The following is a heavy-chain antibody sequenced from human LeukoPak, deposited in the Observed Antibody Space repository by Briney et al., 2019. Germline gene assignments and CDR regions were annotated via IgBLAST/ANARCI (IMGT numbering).Heavy chain of an antibody. V-gene: IGHV3-74*01. D-gene: IGHD4-17*01. Sequence: EGSQRLSCAASGFTFSSYWMHWVRQAPGKGLVWVSRIDSDGSNTNYADSVKGRFTVSRDNAKNTLYLQMNSLRAEDTAVYYCARDDYGDYYFDYWGQGTLVTVSS. J-gene: IGHJ4*02. CDR1: GFTFSSYW. CDR3: ARDDYGDYYFDY. CDR2: IDSDGSNT.